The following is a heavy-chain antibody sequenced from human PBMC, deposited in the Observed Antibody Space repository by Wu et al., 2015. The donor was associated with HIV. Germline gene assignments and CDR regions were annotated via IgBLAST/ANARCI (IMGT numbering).Heavy chain of an antibody. Sequence: QVQLVQSGAEVKKPGSSVKVSCKASGGTFTKYAISWVRQAPGQGLEWVGRIIPVLRTTDYAQKFQGRVTITTDESTSTAYMEVSSLRSEDTAVYYCTREGSSTWYPQDEFFQYWGPGTLVIVSS. CDR3: TREGSSTWYPQDEFFQY. J-gene: IGHJ1*01. CDR2: IIPVLRTT. V-gene: IGHV1-69*11. D-gene: IGHD6-13*01. CDR1: GGTFTKYA.